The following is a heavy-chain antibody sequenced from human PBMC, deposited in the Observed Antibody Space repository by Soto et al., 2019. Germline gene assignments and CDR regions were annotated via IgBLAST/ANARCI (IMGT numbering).Heavy chain of an antibody. V-gene: IGHV3-23*01. CDR2: ISGGGGTT. D-gene: IGHD6-13*01. CDR3: AKDQAAAGTISRYFQH. Sequence: EVQLLESGGGLVQPEGSLRLSCAASGFTFSSYAMSWVRQAPGKGLEWVSGISGGGGTTYYADSVKGRFPISRDNSKNTLYLQVNSLRAEDTAVYYCAKDQAAAGTISRYFQHWGQGTLVTVSS. J-gene: IGHJ1*01. CDR1: GFTFSSYA.